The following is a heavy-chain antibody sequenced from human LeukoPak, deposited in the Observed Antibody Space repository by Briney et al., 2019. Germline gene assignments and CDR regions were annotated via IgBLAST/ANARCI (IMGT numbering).Heavy chain of an antibody. V-gene: IGHV3-23*01. Sequence: GGSLRLSCAASGYTFSSYAMSWVRQAPGKGLEWVSGISGSGVGSGTRTHYADSVKGRFTISRENAKKSLYLQMNSLRAGDTAVYYCARGASSRYGFDIWGQGTMVTVSS. CDR2: ISGSGVGSGTRT. CDR3: ARGASSRYGFDI. D-gene: IGHD6-13*01. J-gene: IGHJ3*02. CDR1: GYTFSSYA.